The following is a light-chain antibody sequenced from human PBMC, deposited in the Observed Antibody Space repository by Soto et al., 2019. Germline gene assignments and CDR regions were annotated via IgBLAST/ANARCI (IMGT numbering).Light chain of an antibody. J-gene: IGLJ1*01. CDR3: SSYTSSSTYV. Sequence: QSALTQPASVSGSPGQSITISCTGTSSDVGVYNYVSWYQQHPGKAPKLMIYEVSNRPSGVSNRFSGSKSGNTASLTISGLQAEDEADHYCSSYTSSSTYVFGTGTKLTVL. CDR1: SSDVGVYNY. CDR2: EVS. V-gene: IGLV2-14*01.